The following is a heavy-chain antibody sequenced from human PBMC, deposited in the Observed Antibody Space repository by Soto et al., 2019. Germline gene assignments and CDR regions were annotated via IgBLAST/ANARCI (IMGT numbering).Heavy chain of an antibody. J-gene: IGHJ4*02. CDR2: IYYSGST. CDR1: GGSISSSSYY. D-gene: IGHD3-10*01. V-gene: IGHV4-39*01. Sequence: QLQLQEAGPGLGKPSETLSLTCTVSGGSISSSSYYWGWIRQPPGKGLEWIGSIYYSGSTYYNPYLKSRVTISVDTSKTQFSLKLSSVTAADTAVYYCARSPDGVLLWFGELFYWGQGTLVTVSS. CDR3: ARSPDGVLLWFGELFY.